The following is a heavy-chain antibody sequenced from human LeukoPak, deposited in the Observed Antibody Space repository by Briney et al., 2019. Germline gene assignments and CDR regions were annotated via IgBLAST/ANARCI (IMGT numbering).Heavy chain of an antibody. V-gene: IGHV4-59*01. CDR2: IYYSGST. J-gene: IGHJ5*02. CDR3: AAFMVRGVILS. D-gene: IGHD3-10*01. Sequence: PSETLSLTCAVYGGSFSSYYWSWIRQPPGKGLEWIGYIYYSGSTNYNPSLKSRVTISVDTSKNQFSLKLSSVTAADTAVYYCAAFMVRGVILSWGQGTLVTVSS. CDR1: GGSFSSYY.